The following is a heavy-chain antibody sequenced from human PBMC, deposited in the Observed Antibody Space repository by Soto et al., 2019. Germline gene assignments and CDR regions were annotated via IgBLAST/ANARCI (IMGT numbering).Heavy chain of an antibody. CDR3: ARSGELSQPGHFDC. D-gene: IGHD3-10*01. J-gene: IGHJ4*02. V-gene: IGHV1-2*04. Sequence: QVQLVQSGDEVKTPGASVKVSCETSGYTFTSYYIHWVRQVPGQGLEWMGWINPHSGGTNCAQKFQAWVTMTRDTSITTAYMELSRLRSDDTAVYYCARSGELSQPGHFDCWGRGTLVTVSS. CDR1: GYTFTSYY. CDR2: INPHSGGT.